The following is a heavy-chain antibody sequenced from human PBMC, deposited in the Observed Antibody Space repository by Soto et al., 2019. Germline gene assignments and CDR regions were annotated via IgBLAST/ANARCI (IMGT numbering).Heavy chain of an antibody. D-gene: IGHD3-22*01. J-gene: IGHJ6*02. CDR1: GYSFTSYW. V-gene: IGHV5-51*01. Sequence: PGESLKISCKGSGYSFTSYWIGWVRQMPGKGLEWMGIIYPGDSDTRYSPSFQGQVTISADKSISTAYLQWSSLKASDTAMYYCARHPLYDSSGYYPMDYGMDVWGQGTTVTVSS. CDR3: ARHPLYDSSGYYPMDYGMDV. CDR2: IYPGDSDT.